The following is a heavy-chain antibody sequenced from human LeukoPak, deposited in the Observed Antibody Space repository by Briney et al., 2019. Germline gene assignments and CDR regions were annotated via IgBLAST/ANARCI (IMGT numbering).Heavy chain of an antibody. CDR1: GYTFTSYY. CDR3: ARDRDYYGSGSYQAPDY. Sequence: ASVKVSCKASGYTFTSYYMHWVRQAPGQGLEWMGIINPSGGSTSYAQKFQGRVTMTRDTSTSTVYMELSGLRSEDTAVYYCARDRDYYGSGSYQAPDYWGQGTLVTVSS. J-gene: IGHJ4*02. V-gene: IGHV1-46*01. CDR2: INPSGGST. D-gene: IGHD3-10*01.